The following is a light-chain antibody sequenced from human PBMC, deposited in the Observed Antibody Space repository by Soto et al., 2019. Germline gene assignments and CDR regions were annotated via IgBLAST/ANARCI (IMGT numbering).Light chain of an antibody. V-gene: IGKV1-33*01. CDR3: QQFDSVPCT. CDR2: DVS. J-gene: IGKJ2*02. Sequence: IQMTQSPSSLSASVGDRVTITCQASQDITNYLIWYQQKPGKAPKVLIYDVSSLGTGVSSRFSGSGSGTHFTLTISSLQPEDIATYYCQQFDSVPCTFGQGTKLEIK. CDR1: QDITNY.